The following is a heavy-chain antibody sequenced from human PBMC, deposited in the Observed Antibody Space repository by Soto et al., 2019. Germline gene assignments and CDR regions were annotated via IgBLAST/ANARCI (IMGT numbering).Heavy chain of an antibody. Sequence: PSQTLSLTCAISGDSVSSNSAAWNWIRQSPSRGLKWLGRTYKRSKWYNDKTESVKSRITINPDTSKNQFSLQLNFVTPGDTSLFYCARVAYSSGFFCAFDIWGQGTMVTVSS. CDR3: ARVAYSSGFFCAFDI. CDR1: GDSVSSNSAA. CDR2: TYKRSKWYN. D-gene: IGHD6-19*01. V-gene: IGHV6-1*01. J-gene: IGHJ3*02.